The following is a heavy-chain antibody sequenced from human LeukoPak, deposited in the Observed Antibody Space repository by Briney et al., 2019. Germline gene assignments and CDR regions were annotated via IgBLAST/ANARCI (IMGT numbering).Heavy chain of an antibody. J-gene: IGHJ4*02. D-gene: IGHD1-26*01. Sequence: GESLKISCQGSGYSFSTYWITWVRQMPGKGLEWMGIIYPGDSDTRYSPSFQGQVTISADKSISTAYLQWSSLKASDTAMYYCARSTIRELLVFDYWGQGTLVTVSS. CDR1: GYSFSTYW. V-gene: IGHV5-51*01. CDR2: IYPGDSDT. CDR3: ARSTIRELLVFDY.